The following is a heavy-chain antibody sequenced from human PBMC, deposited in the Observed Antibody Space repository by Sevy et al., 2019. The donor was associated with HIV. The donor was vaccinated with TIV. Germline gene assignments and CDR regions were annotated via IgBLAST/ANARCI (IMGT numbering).Heavy chain of an antibody. CDR2: MSGGGIAI. CDR3: VGRPYSSAYSWSYHFDY. CDR1: GFTFSDYY. J-gene: IGHJ4*02. Sequence: GGSLRLSCAASGFTFSDYYMSWIRQAPGKGLEWISYMSGGGIAIVYADSVKGRFAISGNNAKNSLYLHMDNLRAEDTAVYFCVGRPYSSAYSWSYHFDYWGQGTLVTVSS. D-gene: IGHD3-16*01. V-gene: IGHV3-11*01.